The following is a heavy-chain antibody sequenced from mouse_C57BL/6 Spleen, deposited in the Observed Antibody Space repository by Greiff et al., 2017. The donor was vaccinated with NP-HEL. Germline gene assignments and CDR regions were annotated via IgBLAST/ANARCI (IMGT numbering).Heavy chain of an antibody. V-gene: IGHV5-6*01. CDR2: ISSGGSYT. D-gene: IGHD2-5*01. CDR1: GFTFSSYG. Sequence: EVQGVESGGDLVKPGGSLKLSCAASGFTFSSYGMSWVRQTPDKRLEWVATISSGGSYTYYPDSVKGRFTISRDNAKNTLYLQMSSLKSEDTAMYYCARHDYSNLNFDVWGTGTTVTVSS. J-gene: IGHJ1*03. CDR3: ARHDYSNLNFDV.